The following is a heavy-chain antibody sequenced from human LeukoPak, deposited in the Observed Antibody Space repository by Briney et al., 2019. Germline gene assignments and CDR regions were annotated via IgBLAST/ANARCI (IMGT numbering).Heavy chain of an antibody. Sequence: GGSLRLSCVASGFTFDDYGMSWVRQAPGKGLEWVAGISWSGATTGYAESVKGRFTISRDTSKNTVSLQMNSLRAEDTAVYYCAGDKTTGGWYEFDYWGQGTLVTVSS. CDR2: ISWSGATT. CDR1: GFTFDDYG. D-gene: IGHD6-19*01. J-gene: IGHJ4*02. CDR3: AGDKTTGGWYEFDY. V-gene: IGHV3-20*04.